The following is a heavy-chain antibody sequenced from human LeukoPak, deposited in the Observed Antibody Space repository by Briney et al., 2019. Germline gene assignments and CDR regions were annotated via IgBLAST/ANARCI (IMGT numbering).Heavy chain of an antibody. CDR2: IYTSGST. CDR3: AKDTDDVWSGYFDY. J-gene: IGHJ4*02. Sequence: SETLSLTCTVSGDSIISYYWNWIRQPPGKGLEWIGRIYTSGSTNYNPSLKSRITMSIDTSKNQFSLKLTSVTAEDTAVYYCAKDTDDVWSGYFDYWGQGTLVTVSS. CDR1: GDSIISYY. V-gene: IGHV4-4*07. D-gene: IGHD3-3*01.